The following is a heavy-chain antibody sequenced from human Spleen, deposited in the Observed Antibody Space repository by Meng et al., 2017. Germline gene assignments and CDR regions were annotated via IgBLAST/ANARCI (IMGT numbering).Heavy chain of an antibody. CDR3: VRSSGWVRTGFDP. Sequence: QMQLQESGPGLVKPSETLSLTCTVSGGSISSNSYHWGWVRQPPGEGLEWIGSIGHSGTTYYTPSLRRRVTVSIDTSKNQFSLEVTSVTAADTAVYYCVRSSGWVRTGFDPWGQGTLVTVSS. J-gene: IGHJ5*02. CDR2: IGHSGTT. CDR1: GGSISSNSYH. D-gene: IGHD6-19*01. V-gene: IGHV4-39*01.